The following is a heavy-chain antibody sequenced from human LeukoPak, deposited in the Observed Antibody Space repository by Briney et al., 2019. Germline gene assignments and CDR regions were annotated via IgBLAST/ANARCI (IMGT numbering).Heavy chain of an antibody. J-gene: IGHJ3*02. D-gene: IGHD5-24*01. CDR2: IYYSGST. CDR1: GGSISSYY. V-gene: IGHV4-59*01. CDR3: ARTRDAELFDI. Sequence: SETLSVTCTVYGGSISSYYWIWIRQPRKKGLEWIGYIYYSGSTNYNPSLKSRVTMSVDTSKNQFSLKLTSVTAADTAVYYGARTRDAELFDIWGQGTMVTVSS.